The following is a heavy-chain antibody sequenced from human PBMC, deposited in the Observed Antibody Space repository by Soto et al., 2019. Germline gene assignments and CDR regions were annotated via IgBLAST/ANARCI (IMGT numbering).Heavy chain of an antibody. CDR2: IYYSGTT. J-gene: IGHJ4*02. V-gene: IGHV4-31*03. CDR1: GGSISSGGYY. CDR3: ARALATKDFFDY. Sequence: PSETLSLTCTVSGGSISSGGYYWSWIRQHPGKGLEWIGYIYYSGTTHYNPSLKSRVSISVVTSKNQFSLKLSSVTAADTAVYYCARALATKDFFDYWGQGILVTVSS. D-gene: IGHD3-3*02.